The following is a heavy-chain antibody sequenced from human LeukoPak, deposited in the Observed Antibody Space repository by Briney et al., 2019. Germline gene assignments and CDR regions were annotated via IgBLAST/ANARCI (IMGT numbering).Heavy chain of an antibody. CDR2: IYYSGST. Sequence: SETLSLTCTVSGGSISSGGYYWSWIRQHPGKGLEWIGYIYYSGSTYYNPSLKSRVTISVDTSKNQFSLKLGSVTAADTAVYYCARDYYDSSGYFGGDAFDIWGQGTMVTVSS. CDR3: ARDYYDSSGYFGGDAFDI. CDR1: GGSISSGGYY. D-gene: IGHD3-22*01. J-gene: IGHJ3*02. V-gene: IGHV4-31*03.